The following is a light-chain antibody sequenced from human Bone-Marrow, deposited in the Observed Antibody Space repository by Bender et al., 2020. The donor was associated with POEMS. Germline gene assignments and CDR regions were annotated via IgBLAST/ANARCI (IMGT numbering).Light chain of an antibody. Sequence: QSALTQPASVSGSPGQSITISCTGTSSDVGSYKLVSWYQQYAGKAPKLMIYEVSKRRSGVSNRFSGSKSGNTASLTISGLQAEDEANDYCCSYAGSSTTVFGGGTKLTVL. CDR3: CSYAGSSTTV. CDR1: SSDVGSYKL. CDR2: EVS. V-gene: IGLV2-23*02. J-gene: IGLJ3*02.